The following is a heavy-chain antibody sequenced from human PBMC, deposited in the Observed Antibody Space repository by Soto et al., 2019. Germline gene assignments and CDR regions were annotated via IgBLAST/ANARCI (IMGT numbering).Heavy chain of an antibody. Sequence: GGSLRLSCAASGFIFSSYTIHWVRQAPCKGLEWVGVITYDGSNQYYADSVKGRFTISRDNSRNMLFLQMNSLRPDDTAVYYCARDPRGSYPEFDYWGQGTLVTVSS. J-gene: IGHJ4*02. CDR1: GFIFSSYT. V-gene: IGHV3-30-3*01. CDR3: ARDPRGSYPEFDY. D-gene: IGHD1-26*01. CDR2: ITYDGSNQ.